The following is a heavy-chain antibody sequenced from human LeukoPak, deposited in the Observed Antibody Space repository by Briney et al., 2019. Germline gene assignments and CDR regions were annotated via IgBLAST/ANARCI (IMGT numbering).Heavy chain of an antibody. Sequence: ASVKVSCKAPGYTFTSYGISWVRQAPGQGLEWMGWISAYNGNTNYAQKLQGRVTMTTDTSTSTAYMGLRSLRSDDTAVYYCARDRGYCSSTSCSPDDYWGQGTLVTVSS. CDR1: GYTFTSYG. D-gene: IGHD2-2*03. CDR2: ISAYNGNT. V-gene: IGHV1-18*04. J-gene: IGHJ4*02. CDR3: ARDRGYCSSTSCSPDDY.